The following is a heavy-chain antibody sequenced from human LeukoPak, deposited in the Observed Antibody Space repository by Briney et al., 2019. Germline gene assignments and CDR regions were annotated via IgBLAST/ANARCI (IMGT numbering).Heavy chain of an antibody. CDR3: AREGRARYSSGWYRWFDP. Sequence: GGSLRLSCAASGFTFSSYSMSWVRQAPGKGLEWVSSISSSSSYIYYADSVKGRFTISRDNAKNSLYLQMNSLRAEDTAVYYCAREGRARYSSGWYRWFDPWGQGTLVTVSS. V-gene: IGHV3-21*01. CDR2: ISSSSSYI. CDR1: GFTFSSYS. D-gene: IGHD6-19*01. J-gene: IGHJ5*02.